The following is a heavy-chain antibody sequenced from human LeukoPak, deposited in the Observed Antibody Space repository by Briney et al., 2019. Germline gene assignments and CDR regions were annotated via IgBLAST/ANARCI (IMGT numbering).Heavy chain of an antibody. CDR3: ATDREGDPSAYYLV. V-gene: IGHV3-53*01. J-gene: IGHJ4*02. Sequence: GGSLRLSCAASGFTVSSNYMSWVRQAPGKGLEWVSVIYSGGSTYYADSVKGRFTISRDSSKNTLFLQMNSLRAEDSAVYYCATDREGDPSAYYLVGGQGTLITVSS. D-gene: IGHD3-22*01. CDR1: GFTVSSNY. CDR2: IYSGGST.